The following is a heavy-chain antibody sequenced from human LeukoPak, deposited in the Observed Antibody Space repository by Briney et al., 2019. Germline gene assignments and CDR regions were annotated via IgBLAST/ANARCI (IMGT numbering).Heavy chain of an antibody. CDR1: GFTFSSYS. J-gene: IGHJ4*02. CDR2: ISSSSYI. Sequence: GGSLRLSCAASGFTFSSYSMNWVRQAPGKGLEWVSSISSSSYIYYADSVKGRFTISRDNSKNTLYLQMDSLRAEDTAVYYCAREVFGRGRVAIPFDYWGQGTLVTVSS. D-gene: IGHD2-2*01. CDR3: AREVFGRGRVAIPFDY. V-gene: IGHV3-21*01.